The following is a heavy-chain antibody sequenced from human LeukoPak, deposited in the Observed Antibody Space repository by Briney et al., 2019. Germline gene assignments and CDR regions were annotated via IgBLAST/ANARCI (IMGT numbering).Heavy chain of an antibody. CDR3: ARDLAGSSSNHRDAFDI. Sequence: ASVKVSCKASGYTFTGYYMHWVRQAPGQGLEWMGWINPNSGGTIYAQKFQGWVTMTRDTSISTAYMELSRLRSDDTAVYYCARDLAGSSSNHRDAFDIWGQGTMVTVSS. J-gene: IGHJ3*02. V-gene: IGHV1-2*04. CDR1: GYTFTGYY. CDR2: INPNSGGT. D-gene: IGHD3-10*01.